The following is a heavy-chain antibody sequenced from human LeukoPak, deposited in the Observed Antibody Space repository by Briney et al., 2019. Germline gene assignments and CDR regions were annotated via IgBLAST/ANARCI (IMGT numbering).Heavy chain of an antibody. Sequence: SETLSLTCTVSGGSISSSSAYWGWIRQPPGKGLEWIGSIYYSKNTYYNPSLKSRVTISLDTSKSQFSLKLTSVTAADTAVYYCARAPIPYDRSRTDYRFDPWGQGTLVTVAS. CDR3: ARAPIPYDRSRTDYRFDP. J-gene: IGHJ5*02. CDR1: GGSISSSSAY. V-gene: IGHV4-39*07. CDR2: IYYSKNT. D-gene: IGHD3-16*01.